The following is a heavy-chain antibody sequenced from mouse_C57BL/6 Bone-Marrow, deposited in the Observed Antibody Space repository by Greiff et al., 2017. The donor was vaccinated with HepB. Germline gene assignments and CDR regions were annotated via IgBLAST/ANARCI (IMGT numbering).Heavy chain of an antibody. V-gene: IGHV8-11*01. CDR1: GFSLSTSGMG. CDR3: ARIHLFAY. J-gene: IGHJ3*01. Sequence: QVTLKVSGPGILQPSQTLSLTCSFSGFSLSTSGMGVGWIHQPPGNGLEWLAHIWWNDNKYYKTDLKSRLTISKDTSNNQVFLRIASVDTAATATYYCARIHLFAYWGQGTLVTVSA. CDR2: IWWNDNK.